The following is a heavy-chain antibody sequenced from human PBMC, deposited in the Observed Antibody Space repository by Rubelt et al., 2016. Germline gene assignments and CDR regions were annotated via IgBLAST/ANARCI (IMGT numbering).Heavy chain of an antibody. V-gene: IGHV3-30*04. CDR2: ISYDGSNK. D-gene: IGHD5-24*01. Sequence: QVQLVESGGGVVQPGRSLRLSCAASGFTFSSYAMHWVRQAPGKGLEWVAVISYDGSNKYYADSVKGRFTISRDNSKNTLYLQMNSLRAEDTAVYYCAREGKEMATDYWGQGTLVTVSS. J-gene: IGHJ4*02. CDR3: AREGKEMATDY. CDR1: GFTFSSYA.